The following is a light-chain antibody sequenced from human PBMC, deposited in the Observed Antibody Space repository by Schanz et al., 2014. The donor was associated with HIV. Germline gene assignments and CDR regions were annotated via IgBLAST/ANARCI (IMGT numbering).Light chain of an antibody. CDR3: QQSYSTLL. V-gene: IGKV1-39*01. CDR1: QSISSY. Sequence: DIQMTQSPSSLSASVGDRVTITCRASQSISSYLNWYQQKLGKAPKLLIYAASSLQSGVPSRFSGSGSGTDFTLTISSLQPEDFATYYCQQSYSTLLFGGGTKVEIK. CDR2: AAS. J-gene: IGKJ4*01.